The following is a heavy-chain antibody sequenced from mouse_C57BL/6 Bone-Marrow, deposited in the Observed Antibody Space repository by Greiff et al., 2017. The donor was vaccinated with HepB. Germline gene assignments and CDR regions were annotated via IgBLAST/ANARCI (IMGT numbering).Heavy chain of an antibody. J-gene: IGHJ3*01. Sequence: EVQLVESGGGLVQPGGSLKLSCAASGFTFSDYYMHWVRQTPEKRLEWVAYISNGGGSTYYPDTVKGRFTISRDNAKNTLYLQMSRLKSEDTAMYYCARHEWFAYWGQGTLVTVSA. V-gene: IGHV5-12*01. CDR3: ARHEWFAY. CDR2: ISNGGGST. CDR1: GFTFSDYY.